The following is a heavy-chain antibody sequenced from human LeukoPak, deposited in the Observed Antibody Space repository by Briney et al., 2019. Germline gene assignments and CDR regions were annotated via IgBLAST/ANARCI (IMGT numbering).Heavy chain of an antibody. J-gene: IGHJ3*02. CDR2: IDASGTRI. CDR1: GFTFSSYA. D-gene: IGHD3-22*01. Sequence: QPGGSLRLSCAASGFTFSSYAMSWVRQTPGKGLEWLSYIDASGTRIVYADSVKGRFTISRDNAKSSLYLQMNSLRAEDTAIYYCAREMIAVFGDAFDIWGQGTRVTVSS. V-gene: IGHV3-48*04. CDR3: AREMIAVFGDAFDI.